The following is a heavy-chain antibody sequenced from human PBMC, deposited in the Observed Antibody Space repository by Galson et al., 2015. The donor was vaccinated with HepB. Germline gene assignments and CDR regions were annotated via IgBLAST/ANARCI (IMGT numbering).Heavy chain of an antibody. Sequence: SLRLSCAASGFTFSSYAMSWVRQAPGKGLEWVSAISGSGGSTYYADSVKGRFTISRDNSKNTLYLQMNSLRAEDTAVYYCAKRVAKGGSYYPRYYYGMDVWGQGTTVTVSS. CDR2: ISGSGGST. J-gene: IGHJ6*02. CDR3: AKRVAKGGSYYPRYYYGMDV. V-gene: IGHV3-23*01. D-gene: IGHD3-10*01. CDR1: GFTFSSYA.